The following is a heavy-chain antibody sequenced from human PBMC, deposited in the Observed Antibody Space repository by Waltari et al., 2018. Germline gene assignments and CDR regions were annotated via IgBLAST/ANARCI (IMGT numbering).Heavy chain of an antibody. CDR3: AKGRVYYYGSGSYFGWYFDL. Sequence: EVQLVESGGGLVQPGGSLRLSCAASGFTFSSYAMSWVRKAPGKGLAWVSAISGSGGSTYYADSVKGRFTISRDNSKNTLYLQMNSLRAEDTAVYYCAKGRVYYYGSGSYFGWYFDLWGRGTLVTVSS. CDR2: ISGSGGST. D-gene: IGHD3-10*01. J-gene: IGHJ2*01. CDR1: GFTFSSYA. V-gene: IGHV3-23*04.